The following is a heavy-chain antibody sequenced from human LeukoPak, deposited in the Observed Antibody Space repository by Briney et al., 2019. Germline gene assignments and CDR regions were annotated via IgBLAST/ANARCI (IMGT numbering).Heavy chain of an antibody. J-gene: IGHJ5*02. D-gene: IGHD1-26*01. CDR2: IYDSGNT. CDR3: ARGNSGSPNRFDP. CDR1: GGSISSGGYS. Sequence: SETLSLTCAVSGGSISSGGYSWSWIRQPPGKGLEWIGYIYDSGNTYYNPSLKSRVTISLDRSKNQFSLKVSSVTAADTAVYYCARGNSGSPNRFDPWGQGTLVTVSS. V-gene: IGHV4-30-2*01.